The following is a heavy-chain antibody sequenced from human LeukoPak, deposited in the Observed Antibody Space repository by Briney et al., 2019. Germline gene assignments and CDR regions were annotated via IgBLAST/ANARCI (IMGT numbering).Heavy chain of an antibody. J-gene: IGHJ4*02. CDR1: GFTFSSYA. D-gene: IGHD3-22*01. CDR3: AKEVTRGYYYDSSGLDY. V-gene: IGHV3-23*01. Sequence: GGSLRLSCAASGFTFSSYAMSWVRQAPGKGLEWVSAISGSGGGTYYADSVKGRFTISRDNSKNTLYLQMNSLRAEDTAVYYCAKEVTRGYYYDSSGLDYWGQGTLVTVSS. CDR2: ISGSGGGT.